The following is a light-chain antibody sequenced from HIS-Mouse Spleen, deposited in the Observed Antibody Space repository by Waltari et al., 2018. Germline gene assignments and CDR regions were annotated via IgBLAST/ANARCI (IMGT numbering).Light chain of an antibody. CDR2: DDR. Sequence: SYVLTQPPSVSVAPGKTARITCGGNNIGSKSVHWYQQKPGQARVLVVYDDRDRPSGIPERFSGSNSGNTATLTISRVEAGDEADYYCQVWDSSSDHVVFGGGTKLTVL. V-gene: IGLV3-21*03. CDR3: QVWDSSSDHVV. J-gene: IGLJ2*01. CDR1: NIGSKS.